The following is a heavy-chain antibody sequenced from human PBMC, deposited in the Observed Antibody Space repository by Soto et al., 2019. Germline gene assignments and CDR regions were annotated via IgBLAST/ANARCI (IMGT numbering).Heavy chain of an antibody. V-gene: IGHV4-39*01. Sequence: QLQLQESGPGLVKPSETLSLTCTVSGGSISSSSYYWGWIRQPPGKGLEWIGSIYYSGSTYYNPSLKSRVNISVDTSKNQFSLKLSSVTAADTAVYYCARRDIVVVPAAIRYFDYWGQGTLVTVSS. D-gene: IGHD2-2*01. CDR1: GGSISSSSYY. CDR2: IYYSGST. J-gene: IGHJ4*02. CDR3: ARRDIVVVPAAIRYFDY.